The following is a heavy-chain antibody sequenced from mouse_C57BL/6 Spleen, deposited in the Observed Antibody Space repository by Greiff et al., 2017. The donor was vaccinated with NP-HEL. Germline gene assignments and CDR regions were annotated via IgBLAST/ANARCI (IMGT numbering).Heavy chain of an antibody. J-gene: IGHJ1*03. V-gene: IGHV3-8*01. CDR2: ISYSGST. CDR1: GYSITSDY. Sequence: EVKLMESGPGLAKPSQTLSLTCSVTGYSITSDYWNWIRKFPGNKLEYMGYISYSGSTYYNPSLKSRISITRDTSKNQYYLQLNSVTTEDTATYYCARGDYGSSYRWYFDVWGTGTTVTVSS. CDR3: ARGDYGSSYRWYFDV. D-gene: IGHD1-1*01.